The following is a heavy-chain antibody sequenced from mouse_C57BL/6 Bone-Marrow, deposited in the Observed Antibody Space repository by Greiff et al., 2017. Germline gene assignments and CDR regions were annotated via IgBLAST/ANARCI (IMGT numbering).Heavy chain of an antibody. V-gene: IGHV3-6*01. CDR3: ARTPETWFAY. CDR1: GYSITSGYY. J-gene: IGHJ3*01. Sequence: EVQLVESGPGLVKPSQSLSLTCSVTGYSITSGYYWNWIRQFPGNKLEWMGYISYDGRNNYNPSLKNRISITRDTSKNQFFLKLNSVTTEDTATYYCARTPETWFAYWGQGTLVTVSA. CDR2: ISYDGRN.